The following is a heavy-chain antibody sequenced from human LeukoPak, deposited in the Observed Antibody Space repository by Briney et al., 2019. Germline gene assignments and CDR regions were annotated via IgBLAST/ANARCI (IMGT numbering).Heavy chain of an antibody. D-gene: IGHD3-22*01. CDR1: GFTFSTYA. CDR2: ISYDGSNK. Sequence: PGRSLRLSCAASGFTFSTYAIHWVRQAPGKGLEWVALISYDGSNKYYADSVKGRFTISRDNSKNTLYLQMNSLRAEDTAVYYCAKDRSYDSSGSFDYWGQGTLVTVSS. J-gene: IGHJ4*02. V-gene: IGHV3-30*04. CDR3: AKDRSYDSSGSFDY.